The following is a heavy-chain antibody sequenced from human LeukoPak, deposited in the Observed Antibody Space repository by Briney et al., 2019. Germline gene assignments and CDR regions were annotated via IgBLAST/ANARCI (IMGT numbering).Heavy chain of an antibody. Sequence: GESLKISRKGSGYSFTSYWNGWVRQIPGKGLEWMGIIYPGDSDTRYSPSFQGQVTISADKSISTAYLQWSSLKASDTAMYYCARGFGVVSSAFDYWGQGTLVTVSS. CDR1: GYSFTSYW. J-gene: IGHJ4*02. CDR2: IYPGDSDT. V-gene: IGHV5-51*01. CDR3: ARGFGVVSSAFDY. D-gene: IGHD3-3*01.